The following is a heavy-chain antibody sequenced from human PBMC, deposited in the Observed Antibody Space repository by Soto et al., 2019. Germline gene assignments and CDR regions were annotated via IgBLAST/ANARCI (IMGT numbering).Heavy chain of an antibody. J-gene: IGHJ4*02. CDR3: ARSGYYDSSGFSVDY. D-gene: IGHD3-22*01. CDR1: GYTFTNYY. V-gene: IGHV5-10-1*01. CDR2: IDPSDSQT. Sequence: GESLKISCKASGYTFTNYYITWVRQMPGKGLEWMGRIDPSDSQTNYSPSFQGHVTISVDKSINTAYLQCSSLKASDTAMYHCARSGYYDSSGFSVDYWGQGTRGTVS.